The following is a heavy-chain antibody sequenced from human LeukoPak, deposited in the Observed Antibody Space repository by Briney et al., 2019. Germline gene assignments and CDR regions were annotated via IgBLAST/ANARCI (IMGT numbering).Heavy chain of an antibody. CDR3: ARHAPRLVFDY. Sequence: SETLSLMCAVSGGSISSYSWSWIRQPAGKGLEWIGYIYTSGSTNYNPSLKSRVTMSADTSKNQLSLRLSSVTAADTAVYYCARHAPRLVFDYWGQGTLVTVSS. CDR2: IYTSGST. D-gene: IGHD6-6*01. V-gene: IGHV4-4*07. J-gene: IGHJ4*02. CDR1: GGSISSYS.